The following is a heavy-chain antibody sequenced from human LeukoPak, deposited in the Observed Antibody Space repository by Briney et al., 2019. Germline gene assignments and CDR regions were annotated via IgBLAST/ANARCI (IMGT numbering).Heavy chain of an antibody. CDR2: INHSGST. J-gene: IGHJ4*02. V-gene: IGHV4-34*01. Sequence: PSETLSLTCAVYGGSFSGYYWSWIRQPPGKGLEWIGEINHSGSTNYNPSLKSRVTISVDTSKNQFSLKLSSVTAADTAVYYCARGRGSSWLYYFDYWGQGTLVTVSS. CDR3: ARGRGSSWLYYFDY. CDR1: GGSFSGYY. D-gene: IGHD6-13*01.